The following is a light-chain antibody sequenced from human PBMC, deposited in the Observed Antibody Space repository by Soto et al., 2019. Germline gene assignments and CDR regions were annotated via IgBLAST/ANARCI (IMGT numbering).Light chain of an antibody. CDR3: SSYTSSSTPYV. CDR1: SSDVGGYNY. Sequence: QSVLTQPASVSGSPGQSITISCTGTSSDVGGYNYVSWYQQHPVKAPKLIIYDVTNRPSGVSDRFSGSKSGNTASLTISGLQAEDEADYYCSSYTSSSTPYVFGTGTQLTVL. V-gene: IGLV2-14*01. CDR2: DVT. J-gene: IGLJ1*01.